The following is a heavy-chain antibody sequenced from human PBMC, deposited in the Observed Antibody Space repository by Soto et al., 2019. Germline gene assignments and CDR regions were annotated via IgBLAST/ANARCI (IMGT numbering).Heavy chain of an antibody. V-gene: IGHV3-33*01. CDR3: ARDRYPNYPPDAFDI. CDR1: GFTLSSNG. D-gene: IGHD4-4*01. CDR2: IWYDGSDK. J-gene: IGHJ3*02. Sequence: GGSLRLSCAASGFTLSSNGMHWVRQAPGKGLEWVAFIWYDGSDKYYADSVKGRFTISRDNSKSTLYLQMNSLRAEDTAVYYCARDRYPNYPPDAFDIWGQGTLVTVSS.